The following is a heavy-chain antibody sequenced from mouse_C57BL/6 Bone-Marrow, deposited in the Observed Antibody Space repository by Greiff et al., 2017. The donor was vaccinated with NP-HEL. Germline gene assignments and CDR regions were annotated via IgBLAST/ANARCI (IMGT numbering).Heavy chain of an antibody. V-gene: IGHV3-6*01. CDR3: ARDLRYYAMDY. CDR1: GYSITSGYY. Sequence: VQLKQSGPGLVKPSQSLSLTCSVTGYSITSGYYWNWIRQFPGNKLEWMGYISYDGSNNYNPSLKNRISITRDTSKNQFFLKLNSVTTEDTATYYCARDLRYYAMDYWGQGTSVTVSS. CDR2: ISYDGSN. J-gene: IGHJ4*01.